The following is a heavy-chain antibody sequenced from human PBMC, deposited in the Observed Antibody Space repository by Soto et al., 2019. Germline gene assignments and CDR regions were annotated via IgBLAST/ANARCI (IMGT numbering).Heavy chain of an antibody. Sequence: SETLSLTCAVSGGSISSSSWWTWVRQPPGKGLEWIGEIYHSGSTNYNPSLKSRVTISVDKSKNQFSLKLTSMTAADTAIYYGAKERVGWCEIWGQGTMDTVSS. CDR2: IYHSGST. J-gene: IGHJ3*02. D-gene: IGHD2-21*01. CDR1: GGSISSSSW. V-gene: IGHV4-4*02. CDR3: AKERVGWCEI.